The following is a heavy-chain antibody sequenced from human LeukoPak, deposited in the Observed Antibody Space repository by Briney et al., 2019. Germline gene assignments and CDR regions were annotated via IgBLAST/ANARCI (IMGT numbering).Heavy chain of an antibody. CDR1: GLNFWAYG. V-gene: IGHV3-30*02. Sequence: GGSLRLSCAASGLNFWAYGMHWVRQAPAKGLEWVASTWNDATTQYYADSVKGRFTISRDDSKNTLHLQMSSLIAEDTAVYYCATDGPHHDLDNWGQGVLVTVSS. CDR3: ATDGPHHDLDN. CDR2: TWNDATTQ. J-gene: IGHJ4*02.